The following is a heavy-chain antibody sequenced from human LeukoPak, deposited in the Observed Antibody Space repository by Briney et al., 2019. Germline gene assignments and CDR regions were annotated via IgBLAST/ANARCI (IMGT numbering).Heavy chain of an antibody. J-gene: IGHJ4*02. CDR3: ARSGGNSPVDY. CDR1: GFTFSDYS. D-gene: IGHD3-10*01. V-gene: IGHV3-11*01. Sequence: PEGSLRLSCAASGFTFSDYSMTWIRQAPGKGLEWVSYITSGDTAIYYADSVKGRFTISRDNAKNSLFLQMNSLRAENSAVYYGARSGGNSPVDYWGQGTLVTFSS. CDR2: ITSGDTAI.